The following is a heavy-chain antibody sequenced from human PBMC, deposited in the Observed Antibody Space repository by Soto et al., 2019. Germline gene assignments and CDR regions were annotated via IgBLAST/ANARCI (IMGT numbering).Heavy chain of an antibody. CDR2: VYNTGTP. D-gene: IGHD3-9*01. CDR3: AGERLTGSGYFDY. V-gene: IGHV4-59*01. CDR1: NGFITGYY. Sequence: QVQLQESGPGLMKPSETLSLTCTVSNGFITGYYWSWVRQPPGKGLEWIGSVYNTGTPNYNPSLRSRVTMSADPSKSQFSLELSSVTAADTAIYFCAGERLTGSGYFDYWGQGTLVTVSS. J-gene: IGHJ4*02.